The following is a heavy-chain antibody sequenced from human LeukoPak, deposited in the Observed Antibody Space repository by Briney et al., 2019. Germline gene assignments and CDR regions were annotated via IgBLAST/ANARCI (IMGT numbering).Heavy chain of an antibody. Sequence: ASVKVSCKASGYTFTSYGISWVRQAPGQGLEWMGWINVYNDNRNYAQKVQGRVTVTTDTSTNTAYMEVRGLTSDDTAVYYCVRDQSPGLFDYWGQGTLVTVSS. V-gene: IGHV1-18*04. CDR3: VRDQSPGLFDY. CDR2: INVYNDNR. J-gene: IGHJ4*02. CDR1: GYTFTSYG.